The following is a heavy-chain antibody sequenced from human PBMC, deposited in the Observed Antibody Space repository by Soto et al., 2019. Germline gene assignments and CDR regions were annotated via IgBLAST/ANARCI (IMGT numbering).Heavy chain of an antibody. Sequence: QVQLVQSGAEVKKPGASVKVSCKASGYTFTSYGISWVRQAPGQGLEWMGWISAYNGNTNYAQKLQGRVTMTTDTSTSTAYMELRSLRSDDTAVYYCAVGRLLSSSIFPAPYDAFDIWGQGTMVTVSS. J-gene: IGHJ3*02. CDR3: AVGRLLSSSIFPAPYDAFDI. CDR2: ISAYNGNT. V-gene: IGHV1-18*01. D-gene: IGHD6-6*01. CDR1: GYTFTSYG.